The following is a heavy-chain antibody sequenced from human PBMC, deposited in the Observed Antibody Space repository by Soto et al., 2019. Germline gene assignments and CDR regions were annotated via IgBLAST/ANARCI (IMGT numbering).Heavy chain of an antibody. V-gene: IGHV3-30-3*01. CDR3: ARERLPSRLYSGRFDP. D-gene: IGHD1-26*01. CDR1: GFTFSSYA. Sequence: GRSLTLSCAASGFTFSSYAMHWDRQAPGKGLEWVAVISYDGSNKYYADSVKGRFNISRDNSKNTLYLQMNSLRAEDTAVYYCARERLPSRLYSGRFDPWSQGTMVTVSS. CDR2: ISYDGSNK. J-gene: IGHJ5*02.